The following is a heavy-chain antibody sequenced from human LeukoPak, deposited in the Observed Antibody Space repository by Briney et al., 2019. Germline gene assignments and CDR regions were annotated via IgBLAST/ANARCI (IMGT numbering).Heavy chain of an antibody. Sequence: SETLSLTCTVSGGSLSSSNYYWGWIRQPPGKGLEWIGSIYYSGSTYYNPSLKSRVTISVDTSKNQFSLKLSSVTAADTAMYYCARGRDGYNNYWGQGTLVTVSS. J-gene: IGHJ4*02. D-gene: IGHD5-24*01. CDR1: GGSLSSSNYY. CDR3: ARGRDGYNNY. CDR2: IYYSGST. V-gene: IGHV4-39*07.